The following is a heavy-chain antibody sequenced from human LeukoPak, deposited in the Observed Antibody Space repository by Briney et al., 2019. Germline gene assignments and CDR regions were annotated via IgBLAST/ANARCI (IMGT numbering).Heavy chain of an antibody. V-gene: IGHV5-51*01. CDR1: GYSFTSYW. D-gene: IGHD5-12*01. Sequence: RGESLKISCKGSGYSFTSYWIGWVRQMPGKGLEWMGIIYPGDSDTRYSPSFQGQVTISADKSISTAYLQWSSLKASDTAMYYCAREPRNSGYDSVAVAAHFDYWGQGTLVTVSS. CDR2: IYPGDSDT. J-gene: IGHJ4*02. CDR3: AREPRNSGYDSVAVAAHFDY.